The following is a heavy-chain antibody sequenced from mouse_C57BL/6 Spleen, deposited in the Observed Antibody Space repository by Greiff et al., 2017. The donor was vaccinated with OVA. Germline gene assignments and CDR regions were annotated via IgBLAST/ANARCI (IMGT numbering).Heavy chain of an antibody. D-gene: IGHD2-4*01. CDR2: IDPSDSYT. V-gene: IGHV1-69*01. Sequence: VQLQQPGAELVMPGASVKLSCKASGYTFTSYWMHWVKQRPGQGLEWIGEIDPSDSYTNYNQKFKGKSTLTVDKSSSTAYMQLSSLTSEDSAVYYCARGLRRYFDGWGTGTTVTVSS. CDR3: ARGLRRYFDG. J-gene: IGHJ1*03. CDR1: GYTFTSYW.